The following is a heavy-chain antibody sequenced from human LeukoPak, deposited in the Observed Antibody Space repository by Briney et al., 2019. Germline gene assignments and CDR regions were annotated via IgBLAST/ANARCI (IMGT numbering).Heavy chain of an antibody. CDR2: IYHSGST. D-gene: IGHD3-10*01. Sequence: SETLSLTCAVSGYSISSGYYWGWIRQPPGKRLEWIGSIYHSGSTYYNPSLKSRVTISVDTSKNQFSLKLSSVTAADTAVYYCASRRSFGPFDYWGQGTLVTVSS. CDR3: ASRRSFGPFDY. V-gene: IGHV4-38-2*01. CDR1: GYSISSGYY. J-gene: IGHJ4*02.